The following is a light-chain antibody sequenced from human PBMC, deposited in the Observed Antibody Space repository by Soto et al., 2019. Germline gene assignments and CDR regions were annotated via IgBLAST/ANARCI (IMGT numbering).Light chain of an antibody. V-gene: IGKV1-6*01. CDR1: QDIRKD. CDR3: QHYNSYSEA. J-gene: IGKJ1*01. CDR2: GAS. Sequence: AIQMTQSPSSLSASVGDRVTITCRASQDIRKDLAWYQQKPGKAPQILIYGASTLQTGVASRFSGSGSATDFTLTISSLQPDDFATYYCQHYNSYSEAFGQGTRWIS.